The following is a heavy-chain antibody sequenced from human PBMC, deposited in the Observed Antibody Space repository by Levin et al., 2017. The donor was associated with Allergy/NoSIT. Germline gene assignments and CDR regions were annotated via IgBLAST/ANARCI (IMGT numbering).Heavy chain of an antibody. Sequence: GESLKISCKGSGYSFTSYWIGWVRQMPGKGLEWMGIIYPGDSDTRYSPSFQGQVTISADKSISTAYLQWSSLKASDTAMYYCARLMVRFGERSLISDAFDIWGQGTMVTVSS. J-gene: IGHJ3*02. V-gene: IGHV5-51*01. CDR1: GYSFTSYW. CDR2: IYPGDSDT. D-gene: IGHD3-10*01. CDR3: ARLMVRFGERSLISDAFDI.